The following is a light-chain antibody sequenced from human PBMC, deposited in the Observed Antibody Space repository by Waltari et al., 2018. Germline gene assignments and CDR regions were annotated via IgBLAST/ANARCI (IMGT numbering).Light chain of an antibody. CDR2: DVS. J-gene: IGLJ2*01. V-gene: IGLV2-23*02. CDR3: CSYAGSSTLV. CDR1: SSAGGGYNY. Sequence: QSALTQPASVSGSPGQPITISCPGTSSAGGGYNYVSWYQQHPGKAPKLMIYDVSKRPSGVSNRFSGSKSGNTASLTISGLQAEAEADYYCCSYAGSSTLVFGGGTKLTVL.